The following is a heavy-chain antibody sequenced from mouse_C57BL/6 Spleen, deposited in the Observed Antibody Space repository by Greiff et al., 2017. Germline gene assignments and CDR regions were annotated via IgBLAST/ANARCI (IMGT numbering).Heavy chain of an antibody. Sequence: VQGVESGAELVRPGTSVKMSCKASGYTFTNYWIGWAKQRPGHGLEWIGDIYPGGGYTNYNEKFKGKATLTADKSSSTAYMQFSSLTSEDSAIYYCARGLYDGSMYYFDYWGQGTTLTVSS. CDR2: IYPGGGYT. J-gene: IGHJ2*01. D-gene: IGHD2-3*01. CDR1: GYTFTNYW. V-gene: IGHV1-63*01. CDR3: ARGLYDGSMYYFDY.